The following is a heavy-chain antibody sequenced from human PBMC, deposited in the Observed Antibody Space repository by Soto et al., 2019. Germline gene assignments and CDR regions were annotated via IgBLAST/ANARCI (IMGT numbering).Heavy chain of an antibody. J-gene: IGHJ6*02. CDR1: GFTLSSYW. CDR3: VRFSGLDV. CDR2: IKDGAGET. V-gene: IGHV3-74*01. Sequence: EVQLVESGGGLVQPGGSLRLSCAASGFTLSSYWMYWVHQTPGKGLVWVARIKDGAGETSYAESVKGRVTISRDNAKNTLYLQMSSLRFEDTAVYYCVRFSGLDVWGQGTTVTVSS.